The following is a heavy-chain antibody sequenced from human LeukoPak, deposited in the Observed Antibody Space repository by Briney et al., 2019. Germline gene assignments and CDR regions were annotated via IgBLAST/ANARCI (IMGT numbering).Heavy chain of an antibody. D-gene: IGHD6-13*01. CDR3: AKDISAPGAAVIA. CDR2: ISWNSGSI. Sequence: GRSLRLSCAASGFTFDDYDMHWVRQAPGKGLEWVSGISWNSGSIGYADSVKGRFTISRDNAKNSLYLQMNSLRAEDMALYYCAKDISAPGAAVIAWGQGTLVTVSS. J-gene: IGHJ4*02. V-gene: IGHV3-9*03. CDR1: GFTFDDYD.